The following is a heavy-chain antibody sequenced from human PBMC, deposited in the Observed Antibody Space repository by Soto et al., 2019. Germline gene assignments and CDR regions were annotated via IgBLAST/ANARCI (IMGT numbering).Heavy chain of an antibody. J-gene: IGHJ4*02. V-gene: IGHV4-39*01. Sequence: QLQLQESGPGLVKPSETLSLTCTVSGGSISSSSYYWGWIRQPPGKGLEWIGSIYYSGSTYYNPSLKSRVTISVDTSKNQFSLKLSSVTAADTAVYYCAAYNWDRNYFDYWGQGTLVTVSS. CDR1: GGSISSSSYY. CDR3: AAYNWDRNYFDY. CDR2: IYYSGST. D-gene: IGHD1-1*01.